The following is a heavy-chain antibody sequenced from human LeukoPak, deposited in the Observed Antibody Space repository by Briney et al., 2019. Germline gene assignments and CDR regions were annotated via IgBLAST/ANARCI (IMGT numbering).Heavy chain of an antibody. Sequence: GGSLRLSCAASGFTFSSYAMSWVRQAPGKGLEWVGRTRNKANSYTTEYAASVKGRFTISRDDSKNSLYLQMNSLKTEDTAVYYCARGGDGYNTLNYWGQGTLVTVSS. CDR2: TRNKANSYTT. J-gene: IGHJ4*02. D-gene: IGHD5-24*01. CDR1: GFTFSSYA. V-gene: IGHV3-72*01. CDR3: ARGGDGYNTLNY.